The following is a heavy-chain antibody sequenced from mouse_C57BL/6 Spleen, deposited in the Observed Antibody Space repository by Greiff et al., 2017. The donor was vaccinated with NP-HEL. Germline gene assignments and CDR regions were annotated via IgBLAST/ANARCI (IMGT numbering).Heavy chain of an antibody. CDR1: GYTFTSYW. J-gene: IGHJ4*01. CDR2: IHPNSGST. CDR3: ARTITTVVDYAMDY. Sequence: QVQLQQPGAELVKPGASVKLSCKASGYTFTSYWMHWVKQRPGQGLEWIGMIHPNSGSTNYNEKFKSKATLTVDKSSSTAYMQLSSLTSEDSAVYYCARTITTVVDYAMDYWGQGTSVTVSS. V-gene: IGHV1-64*01. D-gene: IGHD1-1*01.